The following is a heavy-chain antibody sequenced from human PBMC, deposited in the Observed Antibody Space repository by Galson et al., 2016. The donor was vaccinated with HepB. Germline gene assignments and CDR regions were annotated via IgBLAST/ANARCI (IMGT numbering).Heavy chain of an antibody. Sequence: SLRLSCAASGFSFSDYGMSWVRQAPGKGLEWVAVMSPGGNIKLYTDSVKGRFTISRDNSRNTLYLQMNSLRPEDTAVYYCAKDQIPGAPDFFDFWGQGTLVTVSS. CDR2: MSPGGNIK. V-gene: IGHV3-30*18. CDR3: AKDQIPGAPDFFDF. J-gene: IGHJ4*02. CDR1: GFSFSDYG. D-gene: IGHD2-21*01.